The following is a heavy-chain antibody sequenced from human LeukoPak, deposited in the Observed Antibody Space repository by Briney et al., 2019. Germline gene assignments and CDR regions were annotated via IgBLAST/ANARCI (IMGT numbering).Heavy chain of an antibody. D-gene: IGHD3-3*01. CDR3: TTRLYSQTGDFDY. J-gene: IGHJ4*02. V-gene: IGHV3-15*01. CDR1: GFTFSNAW. Sequence: GGSLRLSCAASGFTFSNAWMSWVRQAPGKGLEWVGRIKSKTDGGTTDYAAPVKGRFTISRDDSKNTLYLQMNSLKTEDTAVYYCTTRLYSQTGDFDYWGQGTLVTVSS. CDR2: IKSKTDGGTT.